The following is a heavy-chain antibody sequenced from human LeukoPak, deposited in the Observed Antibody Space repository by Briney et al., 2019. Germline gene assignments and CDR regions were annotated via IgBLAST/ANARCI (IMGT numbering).Heavy chain of an antibody. D-gene: IGHD2-21*02. CDR3: AKALAYCGGDCNYSYGMDV. Sequence: GGSLRLSCAASGFTFSSYSMNWVRQAPGKGLEWVSFISSSSNYIYYADSMKGRFTISRDNAKNSLYLQMDSLRAEDTAVYYCAKALAYCGGDCNYSYGMDVWGQGTTVTVSS. CDR1: GFTFSSYS. J-gene: IGHJ6*02. CDR2: ISSSSNYI. V-gene: IGHV3-21*01.